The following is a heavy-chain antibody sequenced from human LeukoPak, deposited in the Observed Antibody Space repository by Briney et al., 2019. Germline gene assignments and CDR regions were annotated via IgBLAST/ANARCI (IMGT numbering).Heavy chain of an antibody. D-gene: IGHD1-26*01. CDR1: GFTFSSYS. Sequence: GGSLRLSCAASGFTFSSYSMNWVRQAPGKGLEWVSSISSSSSYIYYADSVKGRFTISRDNAKNSLYLQMNSLRAEDTAVYYCARDFGGSYLKYYFDYWGQGTLVTVSS. CDR2: ISSSSSYI. V-gene: IGHV3-21*01. J-gene: IGHJ4*02. CDR3: ARDFGGSYLKYYFDY.